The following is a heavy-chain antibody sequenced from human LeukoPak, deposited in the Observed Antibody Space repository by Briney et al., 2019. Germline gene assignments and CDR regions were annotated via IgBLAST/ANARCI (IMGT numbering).Heavy chain of an antibody. Sequence: PSETLSLTCTVSGGSISSSSYYWGWIRQPPGKGLEWIGGISYSGSTYYAPSLKSRVTISVDTSKNQFSLKLSSVTAADTAVYFCARGDGVYWGQGPWSPSPQ. V-gene: IGHV4-39*01. J-gene: IGHJ4*02. CDR2: ISYSGST. CDR1: GGSISSSSYY. D-gene: IGHD2-8*01. CDR3: ARGDGVY.